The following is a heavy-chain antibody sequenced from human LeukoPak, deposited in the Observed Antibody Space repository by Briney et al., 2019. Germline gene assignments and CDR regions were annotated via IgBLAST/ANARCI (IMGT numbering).Heavy chain of an antibody. V-gene: IGHV3-33*03. D-gene: IGHD2-15*01. J-gene: IGHJ4*02. CDR1: GFKFSDFG. Sequence: GGSLRLSCAASGFKFSDFGMHWVRQPPGKGLEWVAVICHDGLNKFYAEAVQGRFSISRDNSKNSLYLQMNNVGIEDTARYFCVKGGPVTAGGPYYFDYWGQGTLVAVSS. CDR3: VKGGPVTAGGPYYFDY. CDR2: ICHDGLNK.